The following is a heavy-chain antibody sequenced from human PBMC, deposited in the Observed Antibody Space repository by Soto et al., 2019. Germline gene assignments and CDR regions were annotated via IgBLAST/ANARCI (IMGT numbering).Heavy chain of an antibody. J-gene: IGHJ6*02. D-gene: IGHD4-17*01. CDR1: GFSFRASY. V-gene: IGHV3-11*01. CDR3: ARDLSAYGYGMDV. Sequence: WGTLRLSCAASGFSFRASYIGWVPPASEKGLEWVSYITTSGTTIYYADSVKGRFTISRDNAKNSLYLQMNSLRVEDTAVYYCARDLSAYGYGMDVWGQGTTVTVSS. CDR2: ITTSGTTI.